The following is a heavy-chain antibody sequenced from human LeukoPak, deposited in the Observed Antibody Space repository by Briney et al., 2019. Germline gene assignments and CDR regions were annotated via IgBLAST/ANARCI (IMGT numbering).Heavy chain of an antibody. D-gene: IGHD6-19*01. CDR3: AKDKKRGSGYFDY. Sequence: GGSLRLSCAASGFTFDDYAMHLVRQAPGKGLEWVSLISGDGGSTYYAASVKGRFTISRDNSKNSLYLQMNSLRTEDTALSDCAKDKKRGSGYFDYWGQGTLVTVSS. J-gene: IGHJ4*02. CDR1: GFTFDDYA. V-gene: IGHV3-43*02. CDR2: ISGDGGST.